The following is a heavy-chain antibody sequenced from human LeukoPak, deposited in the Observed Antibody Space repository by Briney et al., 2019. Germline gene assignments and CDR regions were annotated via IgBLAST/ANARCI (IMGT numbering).Heavy chain of an antibody. D-gene: IGHD2-2*01. Sequence: GGSLRLSCAASGFTFNNYGMRWVRQAPGKGLEWVAVISYDGRNIHYPDSVKGRFTISRDISTDTLWLQMDSLRTENTAVYYCAKGPLRGTAAAIDYWGQGTLVTVSS. V-gene: IGHV3-30*18. CDR3: AKGPLRGTAAAIDY. J-gene: IGHJ4*02. CDR2: ISYDGRNI. CDR1: GFTFNNYG.